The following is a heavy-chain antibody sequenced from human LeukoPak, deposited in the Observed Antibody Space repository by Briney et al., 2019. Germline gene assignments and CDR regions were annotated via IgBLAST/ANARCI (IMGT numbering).Heavy chain of an antibody. CDR1: GGSISSYY. D-gene: IGHD3-22*01. Sequence: SETLSLTCTVSGGSISSYYWSWIRQPPGKGLEWIGYIYYSGSTNYNPSLKSRVTISVDTSKYQFSLKLSSVTAADTAVYYCARAHDDSSGYYYVDYWGQGTLVTVSS. J-gene: IGHJ4*02. V-gene: IGHV4-59*01. CDR3: ARAHDDSSGYYYVDY. CDR2: IYYSGST.